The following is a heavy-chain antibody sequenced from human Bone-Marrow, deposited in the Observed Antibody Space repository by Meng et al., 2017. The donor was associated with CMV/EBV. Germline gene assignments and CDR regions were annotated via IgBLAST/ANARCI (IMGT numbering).Heavy chain of an antibody. D-gene: IGHD6-13*01. J-gene: IGHJ5*02. CDR3: ARGSSTEAAPLFDP. Sequence: GSLRLSCTVSGGSISAHYGSWIRQSPGKGLEWIGYVYYSGATNYNPSLKSQVTISVDASQKQFSLKLRSVTAADSAVYFCARGSSTEAAPLFDPWGQGALVTVSS. CDR1: GGSISAHY. V-gene: IGHV4-59*11. CDR2: VYYSGAT.